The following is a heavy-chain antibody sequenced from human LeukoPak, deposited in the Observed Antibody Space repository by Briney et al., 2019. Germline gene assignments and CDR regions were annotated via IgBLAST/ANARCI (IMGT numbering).Heavy chain of an antibody. CDR1: GFTFSSYA. CDR2: ISDSGDYT. CDR3: AKDTSIGKYCTNGVCSPFDY. D-gene: IGHD2-8*01. Sequence: GGSLRLSCAGSGFTFSSYAMSWVRPAPGKGLEWVSAISDSGDYTYYADSVEGRFTISRDNSKNTLYLQMNSLRAEDTAVYYCAKDTSIGKYCTNGVCSPFDYWGQGTLVTVSS. J-gene: IGHJ4*02. V-gene: IGHV3-23*01.